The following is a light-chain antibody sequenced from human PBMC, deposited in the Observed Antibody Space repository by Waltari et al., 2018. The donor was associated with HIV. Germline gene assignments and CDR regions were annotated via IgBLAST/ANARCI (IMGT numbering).Light chain of an antibody. CDR1: QDMSTA. J-gene: IGKJ3*01. Sequence: QLTQSPSSLSASVGATVTITCRASQDMSTALAWYQQKPGKPPQLLISGASTVQPGVSSRFSAFGSGTDFTLTIASLHPDDVGSFYCQHFGPFPPFTFGPGTRVAIK. CDR3: QHFGPFPPFT. CDR2: GAS. V-gene: IGKV1-13*02.